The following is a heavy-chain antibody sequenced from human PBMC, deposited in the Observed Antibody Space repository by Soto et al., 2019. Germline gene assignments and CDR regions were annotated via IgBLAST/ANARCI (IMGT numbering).Heavy chain of an antibody. V-gene: IGHV1-18*01. CDR1: GYTFTSYG. J-gene: IGHJ5*02. CDR2: ISAYNGNT. CDR3: ARAVVVPAAMFWVANWFDP. D-gene: IGHD2-2*01. Sequence: ASVKVSCKASGYTFTSYGISWVRQAPGQGLEWMGWISAYNGNTNYAQKLQSRVTMTTDTSTSTAYMELRSLRSDDTAVYYCARAVVVPAAMFWVANWFDPWGQGTLVTVSS.